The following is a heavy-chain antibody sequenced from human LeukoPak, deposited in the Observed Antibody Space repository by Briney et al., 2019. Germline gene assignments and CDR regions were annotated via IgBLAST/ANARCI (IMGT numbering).Heavy chain of an antibody. CDR3: ARDPLGDYVWGSYRHDFDY. Sequence: GASVKVSCKASGYTFTSYGISWVRQAPGQGLEWMGWISAYNGNTNYAQKLQGRVTMTTDTSTSTAYMELRSLRSDDTAVYYCARDPLGDYVWGSYRHDFDYWGQGTLVTVSS. CDR2: ISAYNGNT. J-gene: IGHJ4*02. V-gene: IGHV1-18*01. D-gene: IGHD3-16*02. CDR1: GYTFTSYG.